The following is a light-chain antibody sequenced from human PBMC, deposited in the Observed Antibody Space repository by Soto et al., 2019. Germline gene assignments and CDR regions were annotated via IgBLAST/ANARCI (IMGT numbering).Light chain of an antibody. V-gene: IGKV1-39*01. J-gene: IGKJ4*01. CDR1: QSISSY. Sequence: DIQRTQTPSSLSASVGDRVTIACRASQSISSYLNWYQQKPGKAPKLLIYAASSLQSGVPSRFSGSGSGTDFTLTISSPQPEDFATYYCQQSYSTPLTFGGGTKV. CDR2: AAS. CDR3: QQSYSTPLT.